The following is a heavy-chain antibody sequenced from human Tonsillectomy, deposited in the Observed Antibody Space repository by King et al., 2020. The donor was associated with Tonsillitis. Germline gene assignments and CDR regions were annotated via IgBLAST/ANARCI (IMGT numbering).Heavy chain of an antibody. D-gene: IGHD6-13*01. Sequence: VQLQESGPGLVKPSETLSLTCTVSGGSISSSYWSWLRPPPGKGLEWIGYIYYSGSTNYNPSLKSRVTISVDTSKNQFSLKLSAVTAADTAVYYCARGQWGSSWYYFDYWGQGTLVTVSS. CDR3: ARGQWGSSWYYFDY. J-gene: IGHJ4*02. V-gene: IGHV4-59*01. CDR1: GGSISSSY. CDR2: IYYSGST.